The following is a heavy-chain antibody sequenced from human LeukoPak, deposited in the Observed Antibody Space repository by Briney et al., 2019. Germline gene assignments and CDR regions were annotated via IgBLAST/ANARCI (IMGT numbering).Heavy chain of an antibody. Sequence: SETLSLTCTVSGGSISSYYWSWIRQPPGKGLEWIGYIYYSGSTNYNPSLKSRVTISVDTSKNQFSLKLSSVTAADTAVYYCARAARGGGTDYFDYWGQGTLVTVSS. CDR2: IYYSGST. CDR1: GGSISSYY. D-gene: IGHD1-1*01. CDR3: ARAARGGGTDYFDY. J-gene: IGHJ4*02. V-gene: IGHV4-59*01.